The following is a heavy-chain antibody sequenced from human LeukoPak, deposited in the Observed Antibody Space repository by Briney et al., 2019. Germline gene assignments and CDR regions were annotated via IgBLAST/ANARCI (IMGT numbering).Heavy chain of an antibody. CDR1: GGSISSYF. V-gene: IGHV4-59*12. CDR3: AKSYGDYSLWWFDP. D-gene: IGHD4-17*01. CDR2: IYYSGIT. J-gene: IGHJ5*02. Sequence: SETLSLTCTVSGGSISSYFWSWIRQPPGKGLEWIGYIYYSGITNYNPSLKSRITISVDKSKNQFSLKLSSVTAADTAVYYCAKSYGDYSLWWFDPWGQGTLVTVSS.